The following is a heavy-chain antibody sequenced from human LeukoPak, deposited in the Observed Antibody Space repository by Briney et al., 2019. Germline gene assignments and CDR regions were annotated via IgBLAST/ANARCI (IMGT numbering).Heavy chain of an antibody. CDR1: GFAFSNYQ. Sequence: PGGSLRLSCAASGFAFSNYQMNWVRQAPGRGLEWVSYISSSGSTTHYADSVKGRFSISRDNAKNSLYLQMNSLRAEDTAVYYCARDHDYWGQGTLVTVSS. J-gene: IGHJ4*02. CDR2: ISSSGSTT. V-gene: IGHV3-48*03. CDR3: ARDHDY.